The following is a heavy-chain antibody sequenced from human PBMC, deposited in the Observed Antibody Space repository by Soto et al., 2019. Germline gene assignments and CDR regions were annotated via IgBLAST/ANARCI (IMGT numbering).Heavy chain of an antibody. V-gene: IGHV3-30-3*01. Sequence: QGQLVESGGGVVQPGRSLRLSCAASGFTFTIYAIHWVRQAPGKGLEWVAVMSYDGSNKYYADSVKGRFTISRDTSENTLHLQMTSLRTEDTAVYYWARSGVAMSYHYFDGMDVWGQGTTVTVSS. CDR2: MSYDGSNK. CDR1: GFTFTIYA. CDR3: ARSGVAMSYHYFDGMDV. J-gene: IGHJ6*02. D-gene: IGHD2-21*01.